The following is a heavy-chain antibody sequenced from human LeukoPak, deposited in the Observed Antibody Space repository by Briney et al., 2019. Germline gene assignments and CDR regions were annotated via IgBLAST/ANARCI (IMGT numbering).Heavy chain of an antibody. D-gene: IGHD1-26*01. CDR1: GGSISSSSYY. Sequence: SETLSLTCTVSGGSISSSSYYWSWIRQPPGKGLEWIGYIYYSGSTNYNPSLKSRVTISVDASKNQFSLKLSSVTAADTAVHYCAGQVAVYSWFDPWGQGTLVTVSS. CDR2: IYYSGST. J-gene: IGHJ5*02. CDR3: AGQVAVYSWFDP. V-gene: IGHV4-61*01.